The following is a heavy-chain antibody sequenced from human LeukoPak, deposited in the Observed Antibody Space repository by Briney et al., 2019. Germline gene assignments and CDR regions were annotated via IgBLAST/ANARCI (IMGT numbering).Heavy chain of an antibody. D-gene: IGHD3/OR15-3a*01. CDR2: IYYSGST. V-gene: IGHV4-39*07. J-gene: IGHJ6*03. CDR3: ARVGLTYYYFYYMDV. CDR1: GGSISSSSYY. Sequence: PSETLSLTCTVSGGSISSSSYYWGWIRQPPGKGLEWIGSIYYSGSTYYNPSLKSRVTISVDTSKNQFSLKLSSVTAADTAVYYCARVGLTYYYFYYMDVWGKGTTVTISS.